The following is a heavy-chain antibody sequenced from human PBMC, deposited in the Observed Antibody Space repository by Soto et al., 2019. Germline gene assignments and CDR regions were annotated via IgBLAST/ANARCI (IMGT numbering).Heavy chain of an antibody. D-gene: IGHD5-18*01. CDR3: ETGYSYAPCDP. J-gene: IGHJ5*02. CDR1: GFTFSSYA. Sequence: PGGSLSLSCAASGFTFSSYAMSWVRQAPGKGLEWISGISGSGDSTYYADSVKGRFTISRDNSKNTLYLQMNSLRAEDTAVYYCETGYSYAPCDPWGQGTLVTVSS. V-gene: IGHV3-23*01. CDR2: ISGSGDST.